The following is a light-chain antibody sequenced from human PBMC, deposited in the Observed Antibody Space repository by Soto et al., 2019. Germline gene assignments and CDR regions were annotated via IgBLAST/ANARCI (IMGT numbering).Light chain of an antibody. CDR3: QSYDSSLSGWV. Sequence: QSVLTQPPSVSGAPGQRVTISCTGSSSNIGAGYDVHWYQQIPGTAPKLLIYVNSNRPSGVPDRFSGSKSGTSASLAITGLQAEDEADYYCQSYDSSLSGWVFGGGTKLTVL. J-gene: IGLJ3*02. CDR2: VNS. CDR1: SSNIGAGYD. V-gene: IGLV1-40*01.